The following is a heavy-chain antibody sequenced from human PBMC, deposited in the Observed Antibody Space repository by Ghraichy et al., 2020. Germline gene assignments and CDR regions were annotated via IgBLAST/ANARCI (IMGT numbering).Heavy chain of an antibody. J-gene: IGHJ6*02. D-gene: IGHD5-18*01. Sequence: ETLSLTCAASGFTFSSYWMSWVRQAPGKGLEWVANIKQDGSEKYYVDSVKGRFTISRDNAKNSLYLQMNSLRAEDTAVYYCASDSYGLYYYYGMDVWGQGTTVTVSS. CDR3: ASDSYGLYYYYGMDV. V-gene: IGHV3-7*01. CDR1: GFTFSSYW. CDR2: IKQDGSEK.